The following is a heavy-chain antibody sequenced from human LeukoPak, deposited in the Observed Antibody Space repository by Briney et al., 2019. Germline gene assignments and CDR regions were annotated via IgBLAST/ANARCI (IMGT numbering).Heavy chain of an antibody. CDR1: GYSISSSNW. V-gene: IGHV4-28*06. Sequence: PSETLSLTCAVSGYSISSSNWWGWIRQPPGKGLEWIGYIYYSGSTNYNPSLKSRVTMSVDTSKNQFSLKLSSVTALDTAVYYCARTTVTTPQYYYYYYMDVWGKGTTVTVSS. J-gene: IGHJ6*03. CDR2: IYYSGST. D-gene: IGHD4-11*01. CDR3: ARTTVTTPQYYYYYYMDV.